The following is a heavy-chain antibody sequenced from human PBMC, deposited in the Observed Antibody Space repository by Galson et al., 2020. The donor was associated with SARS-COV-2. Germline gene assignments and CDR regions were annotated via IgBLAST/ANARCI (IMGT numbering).Heavy chain of an antibody. CDR3: ASLGGDSSGYVGH. D-gene: IGHD3-22*01. V-gene: IGHV3-74*01. J-gene: IGHJ5*02. CDR1: GFTLSSYW. CDR2: INSDGSII. Sequence: PGGSLRLSCAASGFTLSSYWMHWVRQAPGKGLVWVSSINSDGSIISYVESVKGRFSISRDNAKNTLYLQMNSLRVEDTAVYYCASLGGDSSGYVGHWGQGTLVTVSS.